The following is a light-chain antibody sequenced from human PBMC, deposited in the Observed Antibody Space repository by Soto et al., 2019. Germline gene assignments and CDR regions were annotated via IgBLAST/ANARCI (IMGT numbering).Light chain of an antibody. J-gene: IGLJ2*01. CDR3: SSYAGNNTVV. CDR1: SSDVGGYDY. Sequence: QSALPQPPSASVSPGQSVTISCTGTSSDVGGYDYVSWHQHHPDKAPELMIYEVSKRPSGVPDRFSGSKSGNTASLTVSRLQAEDEADYYCSSYAGNNTVVFGGGTKVTVL. V-gene: IGLV2-8*01. CDR2: EVS.